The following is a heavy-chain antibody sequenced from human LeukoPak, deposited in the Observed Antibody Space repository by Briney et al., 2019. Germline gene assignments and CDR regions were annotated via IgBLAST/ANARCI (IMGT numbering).Heavy chain of an antibody. V-gene: IGHV3-15*01. CDR2: IKSKTDGGTT. CDR1: GFTFSNAW. Sequence: PGGSLRLSCAASGFTFSNAWMSWVRQAPGKGLEWVGRIKSKTDGGTTDYAAPVKGRFTISRDDSKNTLYLQINSLKTEDTAVYYCTTLSIVVVPAAMTYYGMDVWGKGTTVTVSS. D-gene: IGHD2-2*01. CDR3: TTLSIVVVPAAMTYYGMDV. J-gene: IGHJ6*04.